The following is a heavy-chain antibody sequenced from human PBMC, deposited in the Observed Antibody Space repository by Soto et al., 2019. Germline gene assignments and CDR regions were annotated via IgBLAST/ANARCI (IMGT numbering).Heavy chain of an antibody. J-gene: IGHJ5*02. CDR3: ARDYDYSTGFDP. CDR2: IYYSGST. Sequence: PSETLSLTCTVSGGSVSSGSYYWSWIRQPPGKGLEWIGYIYYSGSTNYNPSLKSRVTISVDTSKNQFSLKLSSVTAADTAVYYCARDYDYSTGFDPWGQGTLVTVSS. CDR1: GGSVSSGSYY. D-gene: IGHD4-4*01. V-gene: IGHV4-61*01.